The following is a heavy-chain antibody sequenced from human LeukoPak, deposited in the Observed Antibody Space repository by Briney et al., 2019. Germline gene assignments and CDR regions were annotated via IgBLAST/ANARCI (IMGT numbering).Heavy chain of an antibody. CDR1: GGSISSYY. CDR2: IYTSGST. J-gene: IGHJ6*02. V-gene: IGHV4-4*07. Sequence: SETLSLTCTVSGGSISSYYWSWIRQPAGKGLEWIGRIYTSGSTNYNPSLKSRVTMSVDTSKNQFPLKLSSVTAADTAVYYCARVKGSWSYPHYYYYGMDVWGQGTTVTVSS. CDR3: ARVKGSWSYPHYYYYGMDV. D-gene: IGHD6-13*01.